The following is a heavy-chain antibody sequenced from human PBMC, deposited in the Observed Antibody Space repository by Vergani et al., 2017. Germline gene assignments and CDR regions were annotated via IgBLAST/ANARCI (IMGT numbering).Heavy chain of an antibody. CDR1: GGSISSGDYY. CDR2: IYYRGST. J-gene: IGHJ3*02. V-gene: IGHV4-30-4*08. CDR3: ARGIGSSGLGDAFDI. D-gene: IGHD3-22*01. Sequence: QVQLQESGPGLVKPSQTLSLTCTVSGGSISSGDYYWSWIRQPPGKGLEWIGYIYYRGSTYYNPSLKSRVTISVDTSKNQFSLKLSSVTAADTAVYYCARGIGSSGLGDAFDIWGQGTMVTVSS.